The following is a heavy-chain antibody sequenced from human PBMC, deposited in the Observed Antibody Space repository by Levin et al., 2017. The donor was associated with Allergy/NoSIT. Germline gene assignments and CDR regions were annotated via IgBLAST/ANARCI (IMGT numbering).Heavy chain of an antibody. CDR2: IKQDGSEK. D-gene: IGHD6-13*01. CDR1: GFTFSSYW. J-gene: IGHJ6*03. Sequence: GESLKISCAASGFTFSSYWMSWVRQAPGKGLEWVANIKQDGSEKYYVDSVKGRFTISRDNAKNSLYLQMNSLRAEDTAVYYCARDQGYSSLIGALLYYYYYMDVWGKGTTVTVSS. V-gene: IGHV3-7*01. CDR3: ARDQGYSSLIGALLYYYYYMDV.